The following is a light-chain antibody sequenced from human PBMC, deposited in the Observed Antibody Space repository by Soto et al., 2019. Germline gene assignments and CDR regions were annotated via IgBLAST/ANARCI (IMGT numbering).Light chain of an antibody. CDR3: QTWGSGIVV. Sequence: QPVLTQSPSASASLGASVKLTCTLSSGHSNYAIAWHQQQSEKGPRYLMKINSDGSHSKGDGIPDRFSGSSSGAERYLTISSLEAEDDADYCCQTWGSGIVVFGGGTKLTVL. CDR2: INSDGSH. V-gene: IGLV4-69*01. CDR1: SGHSNYA. J-gene: IGLJ2*01.